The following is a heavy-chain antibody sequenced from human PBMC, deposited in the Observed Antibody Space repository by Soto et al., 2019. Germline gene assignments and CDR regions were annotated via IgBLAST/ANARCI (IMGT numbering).Heavy chain of an antibody. CDR1: GYPFTASY. Sequence: QVQLLQSGAEVKKPGASVKVSCKASGYPFTASYMYWVRQAPGQGLEWVGVINPRDGSSNYAQNFQERVSMTSDTSTTTVHMELSSLRSDDTAVYYCALREGSDFDFWGQGTLVTVSS. J-gene: IGHJ4*01. CDR2: INPRDGSS. CDR3: ALREGSDFDF. V-gene: IGHV1-46*01.